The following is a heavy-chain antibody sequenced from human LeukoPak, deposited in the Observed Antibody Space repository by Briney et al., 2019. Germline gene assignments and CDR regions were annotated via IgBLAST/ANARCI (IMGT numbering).Heavy chain of an antibody. V-gene: IGHV3-48*03. CDR2: NSSSGSTI. CDR3: ARGQRMVVPSLVY. Sequence: GGSLRLFCAASGFTFSSYDMNWVRQAPGKGLEWVSYNSSSGSTISYADSVKGRFTISRDNAKNSLYLQMNSMTAEDMAVYYCARGQRMVVPSLVYWGQGALVTVSS. CDR1: GFTFSSYD. J-gene: IGHJ4*02. D-gene: IGHD2-2*01.